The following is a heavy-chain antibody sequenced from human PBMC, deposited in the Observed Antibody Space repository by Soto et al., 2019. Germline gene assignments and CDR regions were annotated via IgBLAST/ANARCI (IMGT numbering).Heavy chain of an antibody. V-gene: IGHV1-2*02. D-gene: IGHD2-15*01. CDR2: INPNSGGT. Sequence: ASVKVSCKASGYTFTGYYMHWVRQAPGQGLEWMGWINPNSGGTNYAQKLQGRVTMTTDTSTSTAYMELRSLRPDDTAVYYCARDGWRYYYGMDVWGQGTTVTVSS. J-gene: IGHJ6*02. CDR3: ARDGWRYYYGMDV. CDR1: GYTFTGYY.